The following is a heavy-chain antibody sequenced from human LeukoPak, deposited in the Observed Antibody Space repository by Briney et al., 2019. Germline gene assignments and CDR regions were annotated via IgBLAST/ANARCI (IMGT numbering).Heavy chain of an antibody. CDR3: ARDDYYDSSGTFDY. CDR2: IIPILGIA. Sequence: ASVKVSCKASGGTFSSYAISWVRQAPGQGPEWMGRIIPILGIANYAQKFQGRVTITADKSTSTAYMELSSLRSEDTAVYYCARDDYYDSSGTFDYWGQGTLVTVSS. CDR1: GGTFSSYA. J-gene: IGHJ4*02. V-gene: IGHV1-69*04. D-gene: IGHD3-22*01.